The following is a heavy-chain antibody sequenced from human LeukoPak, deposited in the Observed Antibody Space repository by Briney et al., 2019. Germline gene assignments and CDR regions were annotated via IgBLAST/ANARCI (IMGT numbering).Heavy chain of an antibody. CDR1: GGSISSGDYY. Sequence: PSQTLSLTCTVSGGSISSGDYYWSWIRQPPGKGLEWIGYIYYSGSTYYNPSLKSRVTISADTSKNQFSLKLSSVTAADTAVHYCARGPRGDAIDIWGQGTKVTVSS. CDR3: ARGPRGDAIDI. V-gene: IGHV4-30-4*01. D-gene: IGHD3-10*01. J-gene: IGHJ3*02. CDR2: IYYSGST.